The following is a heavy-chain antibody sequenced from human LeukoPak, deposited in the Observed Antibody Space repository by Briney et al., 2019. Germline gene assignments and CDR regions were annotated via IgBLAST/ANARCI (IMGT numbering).Heavy chain of an antibody. D-gene: IGHD3-22*01. CDR3: AKDRNRLYYYDSSGYYYVGFDY. CDR2: ISYDGTSE. J-gene: IGHJ4*02. V-gene: IGHV3-30*18. CDR1: GFTFSGYD. Sequence: GGSLRLSCAASGFTFSGYDMHWVRQAPGKGLEWVAVISYDGTSEYYADSVKGRFTISRDNSKYTQSLQMNSLRAEDTAVYYCAKDRNRLYYYDSSGYYYVGFDYWGQGTLVTVSS.